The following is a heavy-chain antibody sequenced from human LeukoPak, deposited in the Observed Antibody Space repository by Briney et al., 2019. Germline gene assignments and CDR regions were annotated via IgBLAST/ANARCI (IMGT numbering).Heavy chain of an antibody. D-gene: IGHD6-19*01. CDR1: GYTLTSYA. Sequence: ASVKVSCTASGYTLTSYAMHWVRQAPGQRLEWMGWINAGNGNTKYSQKFQGRVTVTRDTSASTAYMELSSLRSEDTAVYYCAISVAVAGYYYYYGMDVWGQGTTVTVSS. J-gene: IGHJ6*02. V-gene: IGHV1-3*01. CDR2: INAGNGNT. CDR3: AISVAVAGYYYYYGMDV.